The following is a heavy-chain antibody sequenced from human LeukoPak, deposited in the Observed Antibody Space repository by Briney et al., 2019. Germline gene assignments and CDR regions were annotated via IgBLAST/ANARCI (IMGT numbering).Heavy chain of an antibody. D-gene: IGHD3-3*02. CDR1: GSTFTDDY. J-gene: IGHJ4*02. CDR2: INPTGDVT. CDR3: ARHPSEDILAFFDF. V-gene: IGHV1-2*02. Sequence: ASVKVSCKASGSTFTDDYIHWVRQAPGQGLEWMGTINPTGDVTHYAQKFQGRITMTRHTSITTAYMDLSNLRFDDTAVYFCARHPSEDILAFFDFWGQGHLVTVSS.